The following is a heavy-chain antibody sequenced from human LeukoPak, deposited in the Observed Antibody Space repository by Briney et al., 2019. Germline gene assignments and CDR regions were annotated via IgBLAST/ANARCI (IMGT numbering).Heavy chain of an antibody. CDR3: AKDHYDYVWGSYRLNYYYYYGMDV. J-gene: IGHJ6*02. V-gene: IGHV3-30*18. D-gene: IGHD3-16*02. CDR1: GFTFSSYS. CDR2: ISYDGSNK. Sequence: PGRSLRLSCAASGFTFSSYSMHWVRQAPGKGLEWVAVISYDGSNKYYADSVKGRFTISRDNSKNTLYLQMNSLRAEDTAVYYCAKDHYDYVWGSYRLNYYYYYGMDVWGQGTTVTVSS.